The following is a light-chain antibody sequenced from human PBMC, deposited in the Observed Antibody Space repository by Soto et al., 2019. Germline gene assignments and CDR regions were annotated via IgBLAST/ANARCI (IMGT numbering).Light chain of an antibody. CDR1: SSDVGGYNY. Sequence: QSALTQPASVSGSPGQSITISCTGTSSDVGGYNYVSWYQQHPGKAPKLMIYEVSNRPSGVSNRFSGSKSGNTASLTISGLQAEDEADYYCQSYDSGLSAVLFGGGTKLIVL. J-gene: IGLJ2*01. V-gene: IGLV2-14*01. CDR2: EVS. CDR3: QSYDSGLSAVL.